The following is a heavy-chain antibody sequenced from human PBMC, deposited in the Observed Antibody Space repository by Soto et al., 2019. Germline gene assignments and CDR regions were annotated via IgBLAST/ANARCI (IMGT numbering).Heavy chain of an antibody. J-gene: IGHJ5*02. D-gene: IGHD1-26*01. CDR1: GGSMSSSNW. CDR3: ATQEVGGSYVYTFDP. CDR2: IYFTGSA. Sequence: SETLSLTCTVSGGSMSSSNWWNWIRQPPGKGLEWIGTIYFTGSAYYNPSLRSRVTISVDTSKKQFSLKLSSVTAADTAVYYCATQEVGGSYVYTFDPWGQGTLVTVSS. V-gene: IGHV4-39*01.